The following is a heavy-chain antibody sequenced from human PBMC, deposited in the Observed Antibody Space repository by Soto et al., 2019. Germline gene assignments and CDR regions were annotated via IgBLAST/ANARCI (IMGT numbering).Heavy chain of an antibody. CDR2: IYHSGST. J-gene: IGHJ6*02. D-gene: IGHD6-13*01. V-gene: IGHV4-4*02. CDR1: GGSISSSNW. CDR3: ARDLGSSSGYRGMDV. Sequence: QGQLQESGPGLVKPSGTLSLTCAVSGGSISSSNWCSWVRQPPGKGLEWIGEIYHSGSTTYNPSLKSRVTISVDKSKSQFSRKLSSVTAADAAVYYCARDLGSSSGYRGMDVWGQGTTVTFSS.